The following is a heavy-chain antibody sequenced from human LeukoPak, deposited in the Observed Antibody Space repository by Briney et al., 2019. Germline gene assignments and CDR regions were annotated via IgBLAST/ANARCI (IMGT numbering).Heavy chain of an antibody. Sequence: SETLSLTCTVSGGSISSGSYYWSWIRQPAGKGLEWIGRIYTSGSTNYNPSLKSRVTISVDTSKNQFSLKLSSVTAADTAVYYCARDAYDSSGYYRDYWGQGTLVTVSS. CDR3: ARDAYDSSGYYRDY. D-gene: IGHD3-22*01. CDR2: IYTSGST. J-gene: IGHJ4*02. V-gene: IGHV4-61*02. CDR1: GGSISSGSYY.